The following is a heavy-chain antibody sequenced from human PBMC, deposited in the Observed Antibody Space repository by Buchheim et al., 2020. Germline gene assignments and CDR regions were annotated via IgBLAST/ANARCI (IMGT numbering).Heavy chain of an antibody. CDR1: GFTFSSYA. J-gene: IGHJ4*02. V-gene: IGHV3-23*01. CDR2: IRDNGGST. Sequence: EVQLLESGGGLVQPGGSLRLSCAASGFTFSSYAMSWVRQAPGKGLEWVSTIRDNGGSTYYADSVKGRFTISRDNSKRTLYLQMNSLRAEDTAVYYCAKGSRTSVTVNYFDYWGQGTL. D-gene: IGHD4-23*01. CDR3: AKGSRTSVTVNYFDY.